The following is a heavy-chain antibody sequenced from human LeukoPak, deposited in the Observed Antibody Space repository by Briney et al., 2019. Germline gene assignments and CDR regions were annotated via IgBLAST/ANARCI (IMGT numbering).Heavy chain of an antibody. Sequence: GGSLRLSCAASGFTFSSYWMSWVRQAPGKGLEWVANIKQDGSEKYYVDSVKGRFTISRDNAKNSLYLQMNSLRAEDTAVYYCASARFLEWLCLDYWGQGTLVTVSS. CDR3: ASARFLEWLCLDY. J-gene: IGHJ4*02. CDR2: IKQDGSEK. V-gene: IGHV3-7*01. D-gene: IGHD3-3*01. CDR1: GFTFSSYW.